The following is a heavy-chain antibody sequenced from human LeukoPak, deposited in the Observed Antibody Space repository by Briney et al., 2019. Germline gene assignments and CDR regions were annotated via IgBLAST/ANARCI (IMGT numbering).Heavy chain of an antibody. CDR1: GGTFSSYA. CDR3: ARDPHGSGWYIDDAFDI. CDR2: IIPIFVIA. D-gene: IGHD6-19*01. J-gene: IGHJ3*02. V-gene: IGHV1-69*04. Sequence: SVKVSCKASGGTFSSYAISWVRQAPGQGLEWVGRIIPIFVIANYAQKFQGRVTITADKSTSTAYMELSSLRSEDTAVYYCARDPHGSGWYIDDAFDIWGQGTMVTVSS.